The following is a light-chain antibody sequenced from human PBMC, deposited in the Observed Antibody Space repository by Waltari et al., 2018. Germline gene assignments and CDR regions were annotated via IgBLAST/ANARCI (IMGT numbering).Light chain of an antibody. CDR3: QQRTDWPPLT. CDR2: DAS. J-gene: IGKJ4*01. CDR1: QSVGTY. Sequence: EIVLTQSPATLSLSPGERATLSCRASQSVGTYLAWYQQKPGQAPRLLISDASYRASGIPARFSGRGFGTDLPLTISSLEPEDFAIYYCQQRTDWPPLTFGGGTKVEIK. V-gene: IGKV3-11*01.